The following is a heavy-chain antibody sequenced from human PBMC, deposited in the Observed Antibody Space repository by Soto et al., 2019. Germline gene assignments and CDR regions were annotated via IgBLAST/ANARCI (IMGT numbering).Heavy chain of an antibody. CDR3: ARERREKIHDGYDIEY. CDR2: IYTSGST. V-gene: IGHV4-4*07. D-gene: IGHD5-12*01. Sequence: QVQLQESGPGLVKPSETLSLTCTVSGGSISDYYWSWIRQPAGKGLEWIGRIYTSGSTDYNPSLKSRVTISIDTSKNQFSLKVTSMTAADTAVYYCARERREKIHDGYDIEYWGQGTLVTVSS. CDR1: GGSISDYY. J-gene: IGHJ4*02.